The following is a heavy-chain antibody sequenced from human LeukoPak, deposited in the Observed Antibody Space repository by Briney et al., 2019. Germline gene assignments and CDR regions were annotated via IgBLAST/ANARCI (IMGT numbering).Heavy chain of an antibody. CDR1: GFTLINFN. J-gene: IGHJ4*02. CDR2: ISRSGNTI. CDR3: ARGYYYDTSGYGSIFDY. Sequence: GGSLRLSCAASGFTLINFNINWVRQAPGKGLEWVSYISRSGNTIYYADSLKGRFTISRDNAKTSLYLQMNSLRAEDTAVYYCARGYYYDTSGYGSIFDYWGQGTLVTVSS. D-gene: IGHD3-22*01. V-gene: IGHV3-48*04.